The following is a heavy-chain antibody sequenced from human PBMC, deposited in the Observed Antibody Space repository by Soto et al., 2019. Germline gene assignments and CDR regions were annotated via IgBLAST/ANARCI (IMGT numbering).Heavy chain of an antibody. CDR3: ASSSLYGMDV. CDR1: GGPIRRLYSS. CDR2: IYYGGNT. J-gene: IGHJ6*02. V-gene: IGHV4-30-4*01. Sequence: PRSLTCSVCGGPIRRLYSSWLWTGQTPANDLVRIGNIYYGGNTYYNPSLKSRLTISIDTSKNQFSLKVGSVTAADTAVYYCASSSLYGMDVWGQGTTVT.